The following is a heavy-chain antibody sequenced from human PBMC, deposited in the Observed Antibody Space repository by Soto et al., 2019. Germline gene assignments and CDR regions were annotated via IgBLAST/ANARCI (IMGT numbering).Heavy chain of an antibody. D-gene: IGHD2-21*02. CDR1: GFNFNNYG. CDR2: IFVSSTTI. V-gene: IGHV3-48*04. Sequence: PGGSLRLSCAASGFNFNNYGMHWVRQAPGKGLEWVSYIFVSSTTIYYADSVKGRFTVSRDNTQNSLFLVMNSLRAEDTAIYYCARDRDCAFYYWGQGSLVTVSA. CDR3: ARDRDCAFYY. J-gene: IGHJ4*02.